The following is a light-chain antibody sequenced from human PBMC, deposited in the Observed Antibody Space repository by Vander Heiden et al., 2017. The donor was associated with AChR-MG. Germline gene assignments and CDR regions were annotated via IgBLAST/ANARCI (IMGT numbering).Light chain of an antibody. CDR1: SSNIGAGSD. J-gene: IGLJ3*02. V-gene: IGLV1-40*01. Sequence: QSVLTQPPSVSGAPGQRVTISCTGSSSNIGAGSDVHWSQQLPGTAPKLLIYGNSNRPSGVPDRFSGSKSGTSASLAITGLQAEDEADYYCQSYDSSLSGSGVFGGGTKLTVL. CDR2: GNS. CDR3: QSYDSSLSGSGV.